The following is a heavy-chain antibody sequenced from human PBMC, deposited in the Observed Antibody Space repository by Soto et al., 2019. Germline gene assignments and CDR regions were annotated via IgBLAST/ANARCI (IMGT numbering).Heavy chain of an antibody. V-gene: IGHV3-23*01. CDR1: GFTFGSHA. J-gene: IGHJ6*02. CDR2: ITGTGGST. Sequence: EVQLLESGGGLVQPGGSLRLSCAASGFTFGSHAMSWVRQAPGKGLEWLATITGTGGSTYYADSVKGRFTISRDNSKNTLYLQMNSLRADDTAVYRCARWNYAMDVWGQGTTVTVS. CDR3: ARWNYAMDV.